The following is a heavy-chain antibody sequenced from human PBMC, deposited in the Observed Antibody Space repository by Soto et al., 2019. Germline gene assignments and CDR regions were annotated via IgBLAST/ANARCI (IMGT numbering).Heavy chain of an antibody. V-gene: IGHV3-74*01. CDR1: GFTFSSYW. Sequence: EVQLVESGGGLVQPGGSLRLSCAASGFTFSSYWMHWVRQAPGKGLVWVSRINSDGSSTSYADSVKGRFTISRDNAKNTLYLQMNSLRAEDTAVYYSARVGRMGHGMDVWGQGTTVTVSS. CDR2: INSDGSST. D-gene: IGHD3-16*01. CDR3: ARVGRMGHGMDV. J-gene: IGHJ6*02.